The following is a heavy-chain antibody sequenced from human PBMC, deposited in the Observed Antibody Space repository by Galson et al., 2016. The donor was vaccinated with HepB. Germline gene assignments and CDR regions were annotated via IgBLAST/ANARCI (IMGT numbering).Heavy chain of an antibody. D-gene: IGHD3-9*01. V-gene: IGHV1-24*01. CDR3: ATLGVLVTPTEGWFDP. CDR1: GFTFTNYV. J-gene: IGHJ5*02. CDR2: FDPDDGET. Sequence: SVKVSCKASGFTFTNYVIHWVRQAPGKGLEWMGGFDPDDGETIYAQKFQGRVTMTEDTSTDTAYMELSSLRSEDTAVYYCATLGVLVTPTEGWFDPWGQGTLVTVSS.